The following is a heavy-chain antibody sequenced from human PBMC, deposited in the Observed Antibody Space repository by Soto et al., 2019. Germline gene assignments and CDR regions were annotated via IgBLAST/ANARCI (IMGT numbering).Heavy chain of an antibody. V-gene: IGHV3-23*01. CDR2: ISGSGTST. CDR3: AKDRVIVATIFDY. J-gene: IGHJ4*02. CDR1: GFTFSSYA. Sequence: GGSLRLSCAASGFTFSSYAMSWVRQAPGKGLEWVSAISGSGTSTYYADSVKGRFTISRDNSKNTLYVQMNSLRAEDTAVYYCAKDRVIVATIFDYWGQGTLVTVSS. D-gene: IGHD5-12*01.